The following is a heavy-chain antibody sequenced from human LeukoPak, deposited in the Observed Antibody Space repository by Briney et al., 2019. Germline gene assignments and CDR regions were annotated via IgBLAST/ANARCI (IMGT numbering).Heavy chain of an antibody. CDR3: ARQIAVAGTNAFDI. J-gene: IGHJ3*02. D-gene: IGHD6-19*01. Sequence: ASVKVSCKASGYTFTGYYMHWVRQAPGQGLEWMGWINAGNGNTKYSQKFQGRVTITRDTSASTAYMELSSLRSEDTAVYYCARQIAVAGTNAFDIWGQGTMVTVSS. CDR2: INAGNGNT. CDR1: GYTFTGYY. V-gene: IGHV1-3*01.